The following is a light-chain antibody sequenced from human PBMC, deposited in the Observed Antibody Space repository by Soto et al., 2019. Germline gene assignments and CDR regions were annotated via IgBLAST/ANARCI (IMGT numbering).Light chain of an antibody. CDR3: QQVKGFPLT. CDR1: QDITTW. Sequence: DIQMAQSPSSVSAFVGDRVAVTCRASQDITTWLAWYQKKPGEAPRLLIYAASSLYSGVPTRFSGSGTGTEFTLTISNLQPEDSAIYYCQQVKGFPLTFGGGTRWIS. V-gene: IGKV1-12*01. CDR2: AAS. J-gene: IGKJ4*01.